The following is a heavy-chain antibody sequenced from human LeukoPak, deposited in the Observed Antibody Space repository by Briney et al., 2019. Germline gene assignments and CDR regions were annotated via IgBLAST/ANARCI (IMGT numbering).Heavy chain of an antibody. D-gene: IGHD1-26*01. Sequence: SETLSLTCTVSGGSISSFYWSWIRQSPGQGLEWIGFIYSNGSANYNPSLKSRVTISVDTSKNQFSLKLSSMTAADTAVYYCARHTATLGAFDYWGQGTLVTVSS. CDR3: ARHTATLGAFDY. V-gene: IGHV4-59*08. CDR1: GGSISSFY. CDR2: IYSNGSA. J-gene: IGHJ4*02.